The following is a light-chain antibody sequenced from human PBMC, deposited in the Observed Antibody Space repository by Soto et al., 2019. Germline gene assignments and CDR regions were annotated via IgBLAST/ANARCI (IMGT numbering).Light chain of an antibody. CDR2: GAS. V-gene: IGKV3-20*01. Sequence: EIVLTQSPGTLSLSPGERATLSCRASQSVSSSFLAWYQQKPGQAPRLLIYGASSRATGIPDRFSASGSATDFTLTISRLEPEDFAVYYCQQYGSSPPTFGQGTKLEIK. J-gene: IGKJ2*01. CDR1: QSVSSSF. CDR3: QQYGSSPPT.